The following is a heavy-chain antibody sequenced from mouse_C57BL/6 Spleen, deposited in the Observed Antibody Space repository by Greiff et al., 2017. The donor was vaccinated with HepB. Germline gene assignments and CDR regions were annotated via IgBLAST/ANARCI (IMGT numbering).Heavy chain of an antibody. CDR1: GYTFTSCW. D-gene: IGHD2-13*01. Sequence: QVQLKQPGAELVMPGASVKLSCKASGYTFTSCWMHWVKQRPGQGLEWIGEIDPSDSYTNYNQKFKGKSTLTVDKSSSTAYMQLSSLTSEDSAVYYCARRGLDYWGQGTTLTVSS. CDR2: IDPSDSYT. CDR3: ARRGLDY. V-gene: IGHV1-69*01. J-gene: IGHJ2*01.